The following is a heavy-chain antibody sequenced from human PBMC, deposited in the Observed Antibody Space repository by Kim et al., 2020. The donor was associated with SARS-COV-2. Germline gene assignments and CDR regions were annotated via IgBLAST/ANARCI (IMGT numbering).Heavy chain of an antibody. CDR1: GFTVSSNY. V-gene: IGHV3-66*01. CDR3: ARDRREWLPTDYYYYYGMDV. Sequence: GGSLRLSCAASGFTVSSNYMSWVRQAPGKGLEWVSVIYSGGSTYYADSVKGRFTISRDNSKNTLYLQMNSLRAEDTAVYYCARDRREWLPTDYYYYYGMDVWGQGTTVTVPS. J-gene: IGHJ6*02. D-gene: IGHD3-3*01. CDR2: IYSGGST.